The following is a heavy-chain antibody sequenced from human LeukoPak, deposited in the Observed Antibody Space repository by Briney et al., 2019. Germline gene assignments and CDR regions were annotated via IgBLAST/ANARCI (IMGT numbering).Heavy chain of an antibody. CDR1: GFTVSTTY. Sequence: GGSLRLSCAASGFTVSTTYMSWVRQAPGKGLEWVSVIYSGGSTYYADSVKGRFTISRDSSKNTLYLQMNSLRAEDTAVYYCARDRELSYVSLDYWGQGTLVTVSS. V-gene: IGHV3-66*01. J-gene: IGHJ4*02. CDR2: IYSGGST. D-gene: IGHD1-26*01. CDR3: ARDRELSYVSLDY.